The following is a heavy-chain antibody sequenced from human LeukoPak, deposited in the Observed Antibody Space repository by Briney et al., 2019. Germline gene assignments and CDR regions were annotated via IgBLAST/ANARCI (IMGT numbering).Heavy chain of an antibody. Sequence: GGSLRLSCAASGFTFSSYSMNRVRQAPGKGLEWISYISSSSSTIYYADSVKGRFTISRDNGKNSLYLQMNSLRDEDTAVYYCARGSGYSIDKTSFDYWGQGTLVTVSS. CDR1: GFTFSSYS. V-gene: IGHV3-48*02. J-gene: IGHJ4*02. D-gene: IGHD3-22*01. CDR2: ISSSSSTI. CDR3: ARGSGYSIDKTSFDY.